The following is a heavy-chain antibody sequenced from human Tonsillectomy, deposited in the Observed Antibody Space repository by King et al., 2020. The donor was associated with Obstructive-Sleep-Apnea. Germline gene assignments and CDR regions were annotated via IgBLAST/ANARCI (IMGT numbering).Heavy chain of an antibody. J-gene: IGHJ4*02. Sequence: QLQESGPGLVKPSQTLSLTCTVSGGSISSGNYYWSWIRQPPGKGLEWIGDIYYSGRTYCNPSLKSRVTTSVDTSKSQFSLELSSVTAADTAVYYCARLSDHLLSCVDYWGQGTLVTVSS. CDR3: ARLSDHLLSCVDY. CDR2: IYYSGRT. V-gene: IGHV4-30-4*01. D-gene: IGHD2-21*01. CDR1: GGSISSGNYY.